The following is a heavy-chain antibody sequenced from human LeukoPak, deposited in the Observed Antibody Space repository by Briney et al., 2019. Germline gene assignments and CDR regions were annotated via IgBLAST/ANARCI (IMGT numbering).Heavy chain of an antibody. V-gene: IGHV3-13*01. CDR2: IGVAANT. D-gene: IGHD6-13*01. Sequence: GGSLRLSCAASGFTFSSYDMHWVRQATGKGLEWVSAIGVAANTFYSGSVKGRFTISRENAKNSLYLLMSSLRAEDTAVYYCAKYSSSWYGFDYWGQGTLVTVSS. J-gene: IGHJ4*02. CDR1: GFTFSSYD. CDR3: AKYSSSWYGFDY.